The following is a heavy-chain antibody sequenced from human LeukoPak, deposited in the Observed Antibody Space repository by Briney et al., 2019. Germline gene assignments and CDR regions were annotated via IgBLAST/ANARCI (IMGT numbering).Heavy chain of an antibody. J-gene: IGHJ4*02. V-gene: IGHV3-23*01. CDR1: GFTFSSYV. CDR2: ISGSGGST. Sequence: GGSLRLSCAASGFTFSSYVMSWVRQAPGKGLEWVSAISGSGGSTYYADSVMGRFTISRDNSKNTLYLQMNSLRAEDTAVYYCAKDWRRGYSYGFDYWGQGTLVTVSS. CDR3: AKDWRRGYSYGFDY. D-gene: IGHD5-18*01.